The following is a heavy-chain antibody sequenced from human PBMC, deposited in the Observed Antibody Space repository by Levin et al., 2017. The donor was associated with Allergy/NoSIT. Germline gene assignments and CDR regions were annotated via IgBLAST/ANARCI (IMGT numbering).Heavy chain of an antibody. Sequence: LSLTCAASGFTFSSYGMHWVRQAPGKGLEWVAVISSDGRKKFYADSVKGRFTISRDNAKNSLYLQMNSLRAEDTAIYYCARGRVPNDYWGQGTLVTVSS. V-gene: IGHV3-30*03. CDR3: ARGRVPNDY. J-gene: IGHJ4*02. D-gene: IGHD3-10*01. CDR2: ISSDGRKK. CDR1: GFTFSSYG.